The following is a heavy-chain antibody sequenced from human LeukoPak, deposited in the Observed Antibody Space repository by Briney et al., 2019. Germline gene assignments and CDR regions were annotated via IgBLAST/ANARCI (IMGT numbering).Heavy chain of an antibody. Sequence: PSETLSLTCTVSGGSISSYYWSWIRQPPGKGLEWIGYIYYSGSTNYNPSLKSRVTISVDTSKNQFSLKLSSVTAADTAVYYCARAGYDILTGYQDYWGQGTLVTVSS. CDR1: GGSISSYY. D-gene: IGHD3-9*01. V-gene: IGHV4-59*01. CDR2: IYYSGST. J-gene: IGHJ4*02. CDR3: ARAGYDILTGYQDY.